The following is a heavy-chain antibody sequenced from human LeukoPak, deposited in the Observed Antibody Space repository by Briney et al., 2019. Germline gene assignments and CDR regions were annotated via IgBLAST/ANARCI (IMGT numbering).Heavy chain of an antibody. V-gene: IGHV3-48*01. J-gene: IGHJ4*02. CDR3: ARELIGTTSHDLDC. CDR1: GFTFSTYS. D-gene: IGHD2-2*01. CDR2: ISSSVAI. Sequence: GSLRLSCAASGFTFSTYSMNWVRQTPGKGLEWVSYISSSVAIYYADAVKGRFTVSRDNAKNSLYLQMNSLRAEDTALYYCARELIGTTSHDLDCWGQGTLVTVSS.